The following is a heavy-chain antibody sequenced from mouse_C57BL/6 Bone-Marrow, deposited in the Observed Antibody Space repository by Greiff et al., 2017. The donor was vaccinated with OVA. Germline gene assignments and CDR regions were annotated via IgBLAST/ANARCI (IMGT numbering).Heavy chain of an antibody. J-gene: IGHJ1*03. V-gene: IGHV1-81*01. Sequence: QVQLQQSGAELARPGASVKLSCKASGYTFTSYGISWVKQSTGQGLEWIGEIYPRSGNTYYNEKFKGKATLTADKSSSTAYMELRSLTSEDSAVYFCARLPYWYFDVWGTGTTVTVSS. CDR3: ARLPYWYFDV. CDR2: IYPRSGNT. CDR1: GYTFTSYG.